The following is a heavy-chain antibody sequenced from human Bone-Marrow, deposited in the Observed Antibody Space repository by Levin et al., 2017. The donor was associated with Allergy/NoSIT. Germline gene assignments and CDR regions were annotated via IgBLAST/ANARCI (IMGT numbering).Heavy chain of an antibody. V-gene: IGHV3-48*01. CDR1: GFTFSSYS. D-gene: IGHD2-21*01. CDR2: ISSSGSTI. J-gene: IGHJ4*02. Sequence: GGSLRLSCAASGFTFSSYSMNWVRQAPGKGPEWVSKISSSGSTIYYADPVKGRLTVSRDNAKNSLYLQMNSLRLEDTAVYYCARDYGDSEPVDYWGQGTLVTVSS. CDR3: ARDYGDSEPVDY.